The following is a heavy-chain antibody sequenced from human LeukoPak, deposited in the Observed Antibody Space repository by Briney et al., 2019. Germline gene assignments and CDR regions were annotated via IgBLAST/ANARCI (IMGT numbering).Heavy chain of an antibody. J-gene: IGHJ4*02. V-gene: IGHV4-30-4*08. CDR1: GGSISSGDYY. Sequence: PSETLSLTCTVSGGSISSGDYYWSWIRQPPGKGLEWIGHIYYSGSTYYNPSLKSRVTISVDTSKNQFSLKLSSVTAADTAVYYCAREDIVVVPAAPPIKFFDYWGQGTLVTVSS. CDR2: IYYSGST. D-gene: IGHD2-2*01. CDR3: AREDIVVVPAAPPIKFFDY.